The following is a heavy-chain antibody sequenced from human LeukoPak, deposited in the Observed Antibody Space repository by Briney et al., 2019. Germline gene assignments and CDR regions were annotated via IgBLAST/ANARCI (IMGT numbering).Heavy chain of an antibody. V-gene: IGHV4-61*02. CDR2: IYTSGST. Sequence: PSETLSLTCTVSGGSISSGSYYWNWIRQPAGKGLEWIGRIYTSGSTNYNPSLKSRVTISVDTSKNQFSLKLSSVTASDTAVYYCARGGYDFWSGYYTGYTYMDVWGKGTTVTVSS. J-gene: IGHJ6*03. CDR3: ARGGYDFWSGYYTGYTYMDV. D-gene: IGHD3-3*01. CDR1: GGSISSGSYY.